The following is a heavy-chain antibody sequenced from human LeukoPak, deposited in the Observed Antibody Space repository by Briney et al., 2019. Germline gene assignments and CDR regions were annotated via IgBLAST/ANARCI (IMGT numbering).Heavy chain of an antibody. CDR3: AKGAFHDYGDPHDAFDI. CDR1: GFTFDDYA. J-gene: IGHJ3*02. Sequence: GRSLRLSCAASGFTFDDYAMHWVRQAPGKGLEWVSGISWNSGSIGYADSVKGRFTISRDNAKNSLYLQMNSLRAEDMALYYCAKGAFHDYGDPHDAFDIWGQGTMVTVSS. V-gene: IGHV3-9*03. D-gene: IGHD4-17*01. CDR2: ISWNSGSI.